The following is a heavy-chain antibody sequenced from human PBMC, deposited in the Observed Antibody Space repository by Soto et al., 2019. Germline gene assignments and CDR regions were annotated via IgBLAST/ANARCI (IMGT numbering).Heavy chain of an antibody. D-gene: IGHD1-26*01. CDR3: AREHAIVGATQYDY. Sequence: GASVKVSCKASGYTFTGYYMHWVRQAPGQGLEWMGWINPNSGGTNYAQKFQGWVTMTKDTSISTAYMELSRLRSDDTAVYYCAREHAIVGATQYDYWGQGTLVTVSS. V-gene: IGHV1-2*04. CDR1: GYTFTGYY. CDR2: INPNSGGT. J-gene: IGHJ4*02.